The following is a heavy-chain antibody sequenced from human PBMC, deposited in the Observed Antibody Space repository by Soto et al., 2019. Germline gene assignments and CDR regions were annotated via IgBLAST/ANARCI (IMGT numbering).Heavy chain of an antibody. V-gene: IGHV1-3*01. D-gene: IGHD3-16*01. CDR1: GYTFTSYA. Sequence: QVQLVQSGAEVKKPGASVKVSCKASGYTFTSYAMHWVRQAPGQRLEWMGWINAGNGNTKYSQKFQGRVTITRDTSASTAYMELSSLRSADTAVYYCARDSAYMYYDHIWGSYSGYFDYWGQGTLVTVSS. J-gene: IGHJ4*02. CDR3: ARDSAYMYYDHIWGSYSGYFDY. CDR2: INAGNGNT.